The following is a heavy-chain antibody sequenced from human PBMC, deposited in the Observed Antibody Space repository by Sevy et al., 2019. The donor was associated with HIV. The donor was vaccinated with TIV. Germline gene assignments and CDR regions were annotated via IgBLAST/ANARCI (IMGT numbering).Heavy chain of an antibody. D-gene: IGHD1-1*01. CDR1: GGSISSSY. Sequence: SETLSLTCTVSGGSISSSYWSWIRQTPGKRLEWIGYIYYTGNAKYNASLESRVTISIDTSKKQFSMKLSSVTAADTDVYYCARGYALGIHFGMDVWGQGTTVTVSS. J-gene: IGHJ6*02. CDR3: ARGYALGIHFGMDV. CDR2: IYYTGNA. V-gene: IGHV4-59*01.